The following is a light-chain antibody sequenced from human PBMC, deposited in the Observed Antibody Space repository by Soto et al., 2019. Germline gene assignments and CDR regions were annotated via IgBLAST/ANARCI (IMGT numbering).Light chain of an antibody. CDR1: SSNIGAGYD. J-gene: IGLJ3*02. CDR2: GNT. V-gene: IGLV1-40*01. Sequence: QSVLTQPPSMSGAPGQRVTISCTGSSSNIGAGYDVHWYQLLPGTAPKLLIYGNTNRPSGVPDRFSGSKSGTSASLAITGLRAEDEADYYCPSQDSSLNSWVFGGGTKVTVL. CDR3: PSQDSSLNSWV.